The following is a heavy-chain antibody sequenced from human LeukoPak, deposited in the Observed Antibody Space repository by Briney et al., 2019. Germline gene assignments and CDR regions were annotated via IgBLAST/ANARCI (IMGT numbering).Heavy chain of an antibody. V-gene: IGHV1-2*02. CDR3: ARDPIDSSGYPYYMDV. CDR1: GYTFTGYY. CDR2: INPNSGGT. J-gene: IGHJ6*03. Sequence: ASVKASCKASGYTFTGYYMHWVRQAPGQGLEWMGWINPNSGGTNYAQKFQGRVTMTRDTSISTAYMELSRLRSDDTAVYYCARDPIDSSGYPYYMDVWGKGTTVTVSS. D-gene: IGHD3-22*01.